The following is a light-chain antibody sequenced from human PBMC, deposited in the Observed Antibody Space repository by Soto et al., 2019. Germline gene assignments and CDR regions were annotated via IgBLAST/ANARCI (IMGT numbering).Light chain of an antibody. CDR1: SRDVGGYNS. V-gene: IGLV2-14*01. Sequence: QSALTQPASVSGSPGQSITISCTRTSRDVGGYNSASWFQQHPSKAPKLIIYEVSHRPSGVSIRFSGSKSGNTASLTISGLQAEAEADYYCNSYRHSTTLVFGTGTKLTVL. CDR3: NSYRHSTTLV. CDR2: EVS. J-gene: IGLJ1*01.